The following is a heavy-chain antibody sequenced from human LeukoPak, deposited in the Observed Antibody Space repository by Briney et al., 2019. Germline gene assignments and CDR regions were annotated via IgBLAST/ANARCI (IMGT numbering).Heavy chain of an antibody. D-gene: IGHD6-19*01. Sequence: PSETLSLTCAVYGGSFSGYYWSWIRQPPGKGLEWIGEINHSGSTNYNPSLKSRVTISVDTSKNQFSLKLRSVTAADTAVYYCARGGWEYYFDYWGQGTLVTVSS. J-gene: IGHJ4*02. CDR3: ARGGWEYYFDY. V-gene: IGHV4-34*01. CDR2: INHSGST. CDR1: GGSFSGYY.